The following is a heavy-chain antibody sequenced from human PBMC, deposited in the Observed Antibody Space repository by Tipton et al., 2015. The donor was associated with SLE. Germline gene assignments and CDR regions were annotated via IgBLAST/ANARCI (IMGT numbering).Heavy chain of an antibody. V-gene: IGHV3-30*02. J-gene: IGHJ4*02. CDR2: IRYDGSDK. CDR1: GFTFSDYG. D-gene: IGHD1-26*01. CDR3: VLRPDNEGVGRGY. Sequence: SLRLSCAASGFTFSDYGMHWVRQAPGKGLEWVAFIRYDGSDKDYTDSVKGRFTISRDNSKNTLYLQMNSLRGEDTALYYCVLRPDNEGVGRGYWGQGILVTVSS.